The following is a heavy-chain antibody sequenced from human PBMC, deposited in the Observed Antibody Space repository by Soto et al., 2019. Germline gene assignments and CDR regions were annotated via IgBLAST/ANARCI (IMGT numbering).Heavy chain of an antibody. CDR3: ARRRVTMFRDSFDY. D-gene: IGHD3-10*01. Sequence: QITLKESGPTQLKPTQTLTLTCTFSGFSLSTTGVGVARFRQPPGRALEWLALIYWDDDKQYSPSLKSRLTITKNTSINQVVLTMTSMDPLDTGTFYCARRRVTMFRDSFDYWGRGTLVTVSS. J-gene: IGHJ4*02. V-gene: IGHV2-5*02. CDR2: IYWDDDK. CDR1: GFSLSTTGVG.